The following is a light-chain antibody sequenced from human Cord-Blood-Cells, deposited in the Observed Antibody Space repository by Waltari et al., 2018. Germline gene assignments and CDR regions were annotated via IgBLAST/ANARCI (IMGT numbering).Light chain of an antibody. CDR1: QSVSSY. J-gene: IGKJ4*01. V-gene: IGKV3-11*01. CDR3: QQRINWPLT. Sequence: IVLTQSPATLSLSPGERATLSCTASQSVSSYLAWYQQKPGQAHRLLIYDASNRATGIPARVSASGAGTDFTLTISSLEPEDFAVYYCQQRINWPLTFGGGTKVEIK. CDR2: DAS.